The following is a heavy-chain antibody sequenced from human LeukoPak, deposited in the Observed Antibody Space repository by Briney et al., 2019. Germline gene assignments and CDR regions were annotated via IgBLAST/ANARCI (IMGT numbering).Heavy chain of an antibody. D-gene: IGHD1-26*01. V-gene: IGHV3-7*01. CDR2: IKQDGSEK. CDR1: GFTFSGYW. J-gene: IGHJ4*02. CDR3: ARDGSGSYYAY. Sequence: GGSLRLSCAASGFTFSGYWMSWVRQAPGKGLEWVANIKQDGSEKNYVDSVKGRFTISRDNAKNSPYLQMNSLRAEDTAVYYCARDGSGSYYAYWGQGTLVTVSS.